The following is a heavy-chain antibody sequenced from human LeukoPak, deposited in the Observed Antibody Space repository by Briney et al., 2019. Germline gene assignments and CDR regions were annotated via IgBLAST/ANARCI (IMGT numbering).Heavy chain of an antibody. CDR1: GFTFTNYA. Sequence: GGSLRLSWAASGFTFTNYARQCVRQSPGKGLEFVGAMNSDGDGTYGGNSVRGRCTISRDTSKNTLFVEMEIVRPDDTPVYYCARDKRNSNGWYAPFDYWGQGTPATVSS. CDR3: ARDKRNSNGWYAPFDY. J-gene: IGHJ4*02. CDR2: MNSDGDGT. V-gene: IGHV3-64*01. D-gene: IGHD6-19*01.